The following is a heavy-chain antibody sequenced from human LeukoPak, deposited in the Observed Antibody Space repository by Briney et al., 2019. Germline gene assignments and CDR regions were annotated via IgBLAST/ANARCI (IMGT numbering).Heavy chain of an antibody. Sequence: GSLRLSCAASGFTFSSYWMSWIRQPPGKGLEWIGEIHHSGSTTYNPSLKSRVTISVDTSKNQLSLKLRSVTAADTAVYYCAREGRDYDSSGYSSAFDIWGQGTTVTVSS. J-gene: IGHJ3*02. V-gene: IGHV4-34*01. CDR3: AREGRDYDSSGYSSAFDI. CDR1: GFTFSSYW. CDR2: IHHSGST. D-gene: IGHD3-22*01.